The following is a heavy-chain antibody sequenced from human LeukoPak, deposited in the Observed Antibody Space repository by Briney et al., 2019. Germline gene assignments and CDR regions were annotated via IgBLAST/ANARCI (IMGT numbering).Heavy chain of an antibody. CDR2: INHSGSI. CDR3: AKGGWAPRFDS. CDR1: GPSFSYDY. D-gene: IGHD6-19*01. V-gene: IGHV4-34*01. J-gene: IGHJ5*01. Sequence: SETLSLTCAVYGPSFSYDYWSWIRQAPGKGLEWIGEINHSGSITYNPSLKSRVTISAEKSKSQFSLRLTSVTAADTAVYYCAKGGWAPRFDSWGQGTLVTVSS.